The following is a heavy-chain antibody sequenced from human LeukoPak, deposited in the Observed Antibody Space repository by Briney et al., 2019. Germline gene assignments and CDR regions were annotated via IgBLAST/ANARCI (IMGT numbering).Heavy chain of an antibody. CDR3: VRAVSGTLGGAFDI. V-gene: IGHV1-2*02. CDR2: INPNSGVT. J-gene: IGHJ3*02. Sequence: ASVKVSCKAFGYTFIDYFIHWMRQTPGQGLEWLGWINPNSGVTRYAQKFRGRVTMTRDTAAYMELSSLKSDDTAVYYCVRAVSGTLGGAFDIWGQGTAVTVSS. CDR1: GYTFIDYF. D-gene: IGHD1-7*01.